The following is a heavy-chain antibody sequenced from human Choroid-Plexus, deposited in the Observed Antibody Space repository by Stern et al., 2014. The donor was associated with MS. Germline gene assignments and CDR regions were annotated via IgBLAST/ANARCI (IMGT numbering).Heavy chain of an antibody. CDR2: INPNTGGP. D-gene: IGHD3-3*01. CDR3: ARDQRGITIFGVVTDYYYLGMDV. CDR1: GYIFTGYY. V-gene: IGHV1-2*02. J-gene: IGHJ6*02. Sequence: QLVQSGAEVKKPGASVKVSCKTSGYIFTGYYIHWVRQAPGQGLEWMAWINPNTGGPKYAQKFQGRVTMSRDTSISTAYVELSSLTSDDTAVYYCARDQRGITIFGVVTDYYYLGMDVWGQGTTVTVSS.